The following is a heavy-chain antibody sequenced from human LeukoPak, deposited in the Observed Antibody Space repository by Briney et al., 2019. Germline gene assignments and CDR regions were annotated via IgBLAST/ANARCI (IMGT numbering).Heavy chain of an antibody. V-gene: IGHV3-7*01. D-gene: IGHD1-14*01. CDR2: IKKDGSEK. CDR1: GFTFSRSW. Sequence: GGSLRLSCATSGFTFSRSWMSRVRQAPGKGLEWLANIKKDGSEKYYVDSVKGRFTISRDNAKNSLYLQMNSLRAEDTAVYYCARNQRRLDYWGQGTLVTVSS. CDR3: ARNQRRLDY. J-gene: IGHJ4*02.